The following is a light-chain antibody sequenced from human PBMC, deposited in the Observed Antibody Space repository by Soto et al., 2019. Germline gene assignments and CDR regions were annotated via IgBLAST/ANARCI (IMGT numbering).Light chain of an antibody. J-gene: IGKJ2*01. CDR2: WAS. Sequence: DIVMTQSPDSLAVSLGERATINCKSSQSVLYSSNNKNYLTWYQQKPGQPPKLLIYWASTRESGVPDRFSGSGSVTDFTLTISSLQAEDVAVYYCQQYYGIPYNFGQGTKLEIK. CDR3: QQYYGIPYN. CDR1: QSVLYSSNNKNY. V-gene: IGKV4-1*01.